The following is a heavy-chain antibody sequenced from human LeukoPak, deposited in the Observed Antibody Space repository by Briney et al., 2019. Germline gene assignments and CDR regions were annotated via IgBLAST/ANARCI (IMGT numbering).Heavy chain of an antibody. Sequence: GGSLRLSCAASGFTFSNAWMSWVRQAPGKGLEWVSAISGSGGSTYYADSVKGRFTISRDNSKNTLYLQMNSLRAEDTAVYYCAKDRFGSSWYFDYWGQGTLVTVSS. D-gene: IGHD6-13*01. J-gene: IGHJ4*02. CDR3: AKDRFGSSWYFDY. V-gene: IGHV3-23*01. CDR2: ISGSGGST. CDR1: GFTFSNAW.